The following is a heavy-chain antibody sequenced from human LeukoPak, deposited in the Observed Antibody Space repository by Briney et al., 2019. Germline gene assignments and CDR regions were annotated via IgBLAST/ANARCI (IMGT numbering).Heavy chain of an antibody. V-gene: IGHV3-30*18. CDR2: ASNGGMTK. J-gene: IGHJ5*02. CDR3: VKDSGVAAAGSIDP. CDR1: GFIFSNYA. Sequence: PGRSLRLSCAASGFIFSNYAMHWVRQAPGKGLEWVAVASNGGMTKYYVDSVKGRFTISRDNSKNTVYLQMNSLRPEDTAVYFCVKDSGVAAAGSIDPWGQGTLVTVSP. D-gene: IGHD6-13*01.